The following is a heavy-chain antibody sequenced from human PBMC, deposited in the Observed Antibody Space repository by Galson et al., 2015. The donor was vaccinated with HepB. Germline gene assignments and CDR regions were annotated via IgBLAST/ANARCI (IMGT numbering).Heavy chain of an antibody. CDR3: ARAPLISIASPPDY. J-gene: IGHJ4*02. Sequence: SVKVSCKASGYTFSSYGISWVRQAPGQGLEWMGWISAYNGNTNYAQKLQGRVTMTTDTSTSTAYMELRSLRSDDTAVYYCARAPLISIASPPDYWGQGTLVTVSS. D-gene: IGHD6-6*01. V-gene: IGHV1-18*01. CDR2: ISAYNGNT. CDR1: GYTFSSYG.